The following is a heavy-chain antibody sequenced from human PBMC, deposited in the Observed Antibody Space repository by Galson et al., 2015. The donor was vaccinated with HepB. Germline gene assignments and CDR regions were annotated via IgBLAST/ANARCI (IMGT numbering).Heavy chain of an antibody. V-gene: IGHV3-21*01. D-gene: IGHD6-13*01. Sequence: RLSCAASGFTFSLYSMNWVRQAPGKGLEWVSYISTSSGYIYYADAVKGRFAISRDNAKNSLYLQMNSLTAEDTAVYFCARFMSGYSSSWLDYWGQGTLVTVSS. J-gene: IGHJ4*02. CDR2: ISTSSGYI. CDR3: ARFMSGYSSSWLDY. CDR1: GFTFSLYS.